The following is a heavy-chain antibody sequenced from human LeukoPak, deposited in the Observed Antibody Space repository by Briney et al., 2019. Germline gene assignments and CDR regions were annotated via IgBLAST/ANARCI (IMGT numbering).Heavy chain of an antibody. CDR3: ARAETYYYDSSGYLLDY. V-gene: IGHV1-69*01. CDR2: IIPIFGTA. D-gene: IGHD3-22*01. CDR1: GGTFSSYA. Sequence: SVKVSCKASGGTFSSYAISWVRQAPGQGLEWMGGIIPIFGTANYAQKFQGRVTITADESTSTAYMELSSLRSEDTAVYYCARAETYYYDSSGYLLDYWGQGTLVTVPS. J-gene: IGHJ4*02.